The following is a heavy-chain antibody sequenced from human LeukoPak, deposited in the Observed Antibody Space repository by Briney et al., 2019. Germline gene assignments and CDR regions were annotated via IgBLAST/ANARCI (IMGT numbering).Heavy chain of an antibody. J-gene: IGHJ4*02. CDR1: GFTLSSYT. CDR2: ISGDTFYI. Sequence: GGSLRLSCAASGFTLSSYTMNWVRQAPGKGLEWVSSISGDTFYIYYADSVKGRFTISRDNAKNSLYLQMNSLRAEDTAVYYCARRSGSYDYWGQGTLVTVSS. CDR3: ARRSGSYDY. V-gene: IGHV3-21*01. D-gene: IGHD1-26*01.